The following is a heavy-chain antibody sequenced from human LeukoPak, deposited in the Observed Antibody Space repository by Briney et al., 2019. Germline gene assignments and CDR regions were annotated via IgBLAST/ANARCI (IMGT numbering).Heavy chain of an antibody. CDR1: GYSISSGQY. Sequence: PSETLSLTCAVSGYSISSGQYWGWIRQPPGEGLEWIGSIYHSGSTYYNPSFKSRVTISVDTSKNQFFLKLTSVTAADTAVYYCARDWEVIPTASWKIWYFDLWGRGTHLIVSS. CDR3: ARDWEVIPTASWKIWYFDL. J-gene: IGHJ2*01. V-gene: IGHV4-38-2*02. CDR2: IYHSGST. D-gene: IGHD2/OR15-2a*01.